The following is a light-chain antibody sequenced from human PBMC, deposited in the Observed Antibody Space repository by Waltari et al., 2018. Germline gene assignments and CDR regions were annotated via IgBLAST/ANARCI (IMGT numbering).Light chain of an antibody. Sequence: QSALTQAASVSGSPGQPITISCTGTSSDIGSYNYVSWYQQHPGKAPKLIIYGVSNRPSGVSNRVSGSKSGNTASLTISGLQAEDEADYYCNSYANSNTRVFGAGTKLTVL. CDR3: NSYANSNTRV. V-gene: IGLV2-14*03. CDR1: SSDIGSYNY. J-gene: IGLJ3*02. CDR2: GVS.